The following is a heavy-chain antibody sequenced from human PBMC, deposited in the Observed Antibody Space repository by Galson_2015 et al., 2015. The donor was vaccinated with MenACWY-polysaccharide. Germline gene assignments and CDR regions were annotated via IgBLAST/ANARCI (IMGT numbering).Heavy chain of an antibody. D-gene: IGHD3-3*01. V-gene: IGHV3-53*01. Sequence: SLRLSCAASGFTVSSNYMSWVRQAPGKGLEWVSVIYSGGSTYYADSVEGRFTISRGNSKNTLYLQMNSLRAEDTAVYYCARAEYYDFWSGYSPINMDVWGKGTTVTVSS. J-gene: IGHJ6*03. CDR1: GFTVSSNY. CDR3: ARAEYYDFWSGYSPINMDV. CDR2: IYSGGST.